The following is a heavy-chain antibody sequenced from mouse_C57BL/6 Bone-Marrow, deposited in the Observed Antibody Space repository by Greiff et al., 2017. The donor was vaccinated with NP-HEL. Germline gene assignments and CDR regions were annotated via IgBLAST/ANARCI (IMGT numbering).Heavy chain of an antibody. D-gene: IGHD1-1*01. CDR3: ARRDYYGSSCHYFDY. V-gene: IGHV1-82*01. CDR1: GYAFSSSW. Sequence: QVQLQQSGPELVKPGASVKISCKASGYAFSSSWMNWVKQRPGKGLEWIGRIYPGDGDPNYNGKFKGKATLTADKSSSTAYMQLSSLTSEDSAVYFCARRDYYGSSCHYFDYWGQGTTLTVSS. CDR2: IYPGDGDP. J-gene: IGHJ2*01.